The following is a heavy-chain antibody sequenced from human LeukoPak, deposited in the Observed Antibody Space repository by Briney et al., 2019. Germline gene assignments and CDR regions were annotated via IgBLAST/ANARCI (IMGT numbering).Heavy chain of an antibody. CDR2: ISYSEST. CDR3: ARDGEGDEGWDY. CDR1: GVSIRSHY. D-gene: IGHD7-27*01. Sequence: PSETLSLTCTVSGVSIRSHYWIWIRQPPGKGLEWIGHISYSESTNYNLSLESRVTISVDTSKNQFSLRLSSVTAADTAVYYCARDGEGDEGWDYWGQGTLVTVSS. J-gene: IGHJ4*02. V-gene: IGHV4-59*11.